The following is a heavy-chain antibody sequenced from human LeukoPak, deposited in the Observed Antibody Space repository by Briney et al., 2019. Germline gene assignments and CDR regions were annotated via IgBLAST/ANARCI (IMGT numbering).Heavy chain of an antibody. CDR1: GFTFGDYA. V-gene: IGHV3-49*04. D-gene: IGHD6-6*01. CDR2: IRSKAYGGTT. J-gene: IGHJ4*02. CDR3: ANSYTSSSRTPFDC. Sequence: HSGGSLRLSCTASGFTFGDYAMSWVRQAPGKGLEWVGFIRSKAYGGTTEYAASVKGRFTISRDDSKSTAYLQMNSLKTEDTAVYYCANSYTSSSRTPFDCWGQGTLVTVSS.